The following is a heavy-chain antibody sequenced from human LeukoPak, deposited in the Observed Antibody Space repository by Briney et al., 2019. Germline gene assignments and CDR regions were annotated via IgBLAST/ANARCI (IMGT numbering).Heavy chain of an antibody. CDR2: ISGSGGST. CDR3: ARDMGIVTGYYVDY. D-gene: IGHD3-9*01. V-gene: IGHV3-23*01. Sequence: GGTLRLSCAASGFTFSSYGMSWVRQAPGKGLEWVSAISGSGGSTYYADSVKGRFTISRDNAKNSLHLQMNSLRAEDTAVYYCARDMGIVTGYYVDYWGQGTLVTVSS. J-gene: IGHJ4*02. CDR1: GFTFSSYG.